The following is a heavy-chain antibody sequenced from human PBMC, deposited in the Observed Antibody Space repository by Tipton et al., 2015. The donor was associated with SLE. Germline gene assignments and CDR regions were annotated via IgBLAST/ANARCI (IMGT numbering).Heavy chain of an antibody. Sequence: QSGAEVKKPGASVKVSCKASGYTFTGYYMHWVRQAPGQGLEWMGWINPNSGGTNYAQKLQGRVTMTTDTSTSTAYMELRSLRSDDTAVYYCARDMVAGTSSAVYWGQGTLVTVSS. CDR1: GYTFTGYY. CDR3: ARDMVAGTSSAVY. V-gene: IGHV1-2*02. CDR2: INPNSGGT. J-gene: IGHJ4*02. D-gene: IGHD6-19*01.